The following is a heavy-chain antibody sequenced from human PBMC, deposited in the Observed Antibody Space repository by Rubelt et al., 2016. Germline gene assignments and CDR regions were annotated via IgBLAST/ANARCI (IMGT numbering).Heavy chain of an antibody. CDR1: GFNLGDYA. J-gene: IGHJ4*02. Sequence: GGGLVQPGRSLRLSCTASGFNLGDYAMSWVRQAPGTGLVWVSVISSSGSATSYADSVKGRFTISRDNSKNTLYLQMNSLRAEDTAVYYCAKGGVGWNYYHYWGQGTLVTVSS. CDR2: ISSSGSAT. V-gene: IGHV3-23*01. CDR3: AKGGVGWNYYHY. D-gene: IGHD6-19*01.